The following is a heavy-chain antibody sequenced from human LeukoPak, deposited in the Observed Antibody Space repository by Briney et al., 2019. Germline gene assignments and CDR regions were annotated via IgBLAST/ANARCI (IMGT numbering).Heavy chain of an antibody. Sequence: GGSLRLSCAASGFTFDDYAMHWVRQAPGKGLEWVSGISWNSGSIGYADSVKGRFTISRDNAKNSLYLQMNSLRAEDTAVYYCAKCSGWFVRGKDYYYYYMDVWGKGTTVTVSS. CDR1: GFTFDDYA. CDR3: AKCSGWFVRGKDYYYYYMDV. D-gene: IGHD6-19*01. CDR2: ISWNSGSI. J-gene: IGHJ6*03. V-gene: IGHV3-9*01.